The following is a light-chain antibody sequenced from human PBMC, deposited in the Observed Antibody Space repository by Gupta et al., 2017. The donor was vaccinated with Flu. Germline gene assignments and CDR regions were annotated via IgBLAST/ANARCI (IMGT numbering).Light chain of an antibody. J-gene: IGKJ3*01. Sequence: GTRSLSPGERATRSGRASQSVTSRLLAWYQLKPGQAPRLLMSDASTRATDVADRFSGSGSGTDFTLTISRLEPGDFAVYYCQQSGSIPFTFGPGTKVEIK. CDR1: QSVTSRL. CDR3: QQSGSIPFT. V-gene: IGKV3-20*01. CDR2: DAS.